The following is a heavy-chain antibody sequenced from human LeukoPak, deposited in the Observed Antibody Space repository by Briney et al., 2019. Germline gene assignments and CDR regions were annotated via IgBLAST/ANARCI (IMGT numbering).Heavy chain of an antibody. CDR1: GYTFTSYG. J-gene: IGHJ2*01. D-gene: IGHD3-9*01. V-gene: IGHV1-18*01. Sequence: GASVKVSCKASGYTFTSYGISWVRQAPGQGLEWMGWISAYNSNTNYAQKLQGRVTMTTDTSTSTAYMELRSLRSDDTAVYYCARDRYYDILTGYRYWYSDLWGRGTLVTVSS. CDR2: ISAYNSNT. CDR3: ARDRYYDILTGYRYWYSDL.